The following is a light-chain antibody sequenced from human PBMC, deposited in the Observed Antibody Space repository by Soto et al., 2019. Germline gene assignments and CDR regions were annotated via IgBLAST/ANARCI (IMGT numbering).Light chain of an antibody. CDR3: QQYGSSPPWT. Sequence: EIVFTQSPCTLSLSPGERATLSCRASQIIDSRYLGWYQQKPGQAPRLLIYGASSRATGIPDRVSGSGSGTDFTLTISRLEPEDFGVYYCQQYGSSPPWTFGQGTKVDIK. J-gene: IGKJ1*01. V-gene: IGKV3-20*01. CDR1: QIIDSRY. CDR2: GAS.